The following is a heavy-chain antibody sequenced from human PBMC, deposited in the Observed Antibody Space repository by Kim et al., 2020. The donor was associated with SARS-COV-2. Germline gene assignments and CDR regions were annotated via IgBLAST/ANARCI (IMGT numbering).Heavy chain of an antibody. D-gene: IGHD3-16*01. Sequence: GGSLRLSCAASGFNFNNFGMHWVRQAPGKGLEWVALISYDGSKKYYADSLKGRFTISRDSSKNTLYLQMDSLRPEDTAVYFCAKDKSFFRITLWGESGGMDVWGQGTTVTVSS. CDR1: GFNFNNFG. CDR3: AKDKSFFRITLWGESGGMDV. V-gene: IGHV3-30*18. CDR2: ISYDGSKK. J-gene: IGHJ6*02.